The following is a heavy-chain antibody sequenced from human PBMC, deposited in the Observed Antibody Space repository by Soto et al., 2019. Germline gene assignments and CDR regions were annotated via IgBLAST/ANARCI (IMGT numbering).Heavy chain of an antibody. CDR3: ARDGYSNSAIYGMDV. V-gene: IGHV3-21*01. CDR1: GITFSFYS. CDR2: ITTSCSYI. D-gene: IGHD4-4*01. Sequence: EVPLVESGGGLVKQGGSLRLSCEASGITFSFYSMNWVRQAPGKGLEWVSHITTSCSYIYYTDAVKGRFTISRDNAKNALYLQSNSLRAEDTAVYYCARDGYSNSAIYGMDVWGQGTTVTVSS. J-gene: IGHJ6*02.